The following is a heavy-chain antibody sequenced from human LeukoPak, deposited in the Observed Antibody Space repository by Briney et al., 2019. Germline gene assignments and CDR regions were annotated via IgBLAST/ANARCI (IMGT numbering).Heavy chain of an antibody. CDR3: ARGGPYSSGWYGSWFDP. J-gene: IGHJ5*02. CDR2: INHSGST. Sequence: PSETLSLTCAVYGGSFSGYYWSWIRQPPGKGLEWIGEINHSGSTNYNPSLKSRVTISVDTSKNQFSLKLSSVTAADTAVYYCARGGPYSSGWYGSWFDPWGQGTLVTVSS. V-gene: IGHV4-34*01. CDR1: GGSFSGYY. D-gene: IGHD6-19*01.